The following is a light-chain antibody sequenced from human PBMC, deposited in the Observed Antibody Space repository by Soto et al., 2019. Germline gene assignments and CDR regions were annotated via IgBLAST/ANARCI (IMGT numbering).Light chain of an antibody. CDR1: SSNIGAGYD. CDR3: QSYDSSLSADYV. CDR2: GNS. J-gene: IGLJ1*01. Sequence: QSVVTQPPSVCRAPGQSVTISCTGSSSNIGAGYDVHWYQQLPGTAPKLLIYGNSNRPSGVPDRFSGSKSGTSASLAITGLQAEDEADYYCQSYDSSLSADYVFGTGTKGTVL. V-gene: IGLV1-40*01.